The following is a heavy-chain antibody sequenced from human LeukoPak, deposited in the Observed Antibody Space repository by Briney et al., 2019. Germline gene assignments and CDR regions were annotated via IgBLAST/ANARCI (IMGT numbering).Heavy chain of an antibody. CDR1: GGSISSSSYY. CDR3: ARPVYDFWSGYYDGDDY. V-gene: IGHV4-39*01. D-gene: IGHD3-3*01. Sequence: SETLSLTCTVSGGSISSSSYYWGWIRQPPGKGLEWIGSIYYSGSTYYNPSHKSRVTISVDTSKNQFSLKLSSVTAADTAVYYCARPVYDFWSGYYDGDDYWGQGTLVTVSS. J-gene: IGHJ4*02. CDR2: IYYSGST.